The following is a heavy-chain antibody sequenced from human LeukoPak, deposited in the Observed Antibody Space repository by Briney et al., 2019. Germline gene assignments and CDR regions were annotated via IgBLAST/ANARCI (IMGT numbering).Heavy chain of an antibody. Sequence: GGSLRLSCVASGFTVSSNYMSWVRQAPGKGLEWVSMFYSGGSTFYVDSVKGRFTIARDSSKNTLYLQMNTLRAEDTAVYYCVTYQLLLYGFDYWGQGTLVTVSS. CDR2: FYSGGST. J-gene: IGHJ4*02. D-gene: IGHD2-2*01. V-gene: IGHV3-66*01. CDR1: GFTVSSNY. CDR3: VTYQLLLYGFDY.